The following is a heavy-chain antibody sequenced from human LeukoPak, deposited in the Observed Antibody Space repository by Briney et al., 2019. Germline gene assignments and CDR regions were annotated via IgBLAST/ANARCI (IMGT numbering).Heavy chain of an antibody. J-gene: IGHJ4*02. CDR3: ARGYSSSARRYDY. CDR1: GGSFSGYY. CDR2: INHSGST. Sequence: SETLSLTCAVYGGSFSGYYWSWTRQPPGKGLEWIGEINHSGSTNYNPSLKSRVTISVDTSKNQFSLKLSSVTAADTAVYYCARGYSSSARRYDYWGQGTLVTVSS. D-gene: IGHD6-6*01. V-gene: IGHV4-34*01.